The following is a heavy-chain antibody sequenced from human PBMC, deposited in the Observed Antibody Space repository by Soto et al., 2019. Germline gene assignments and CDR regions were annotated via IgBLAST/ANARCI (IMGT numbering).Heavy chain of an antibody. J-gene: IGHJ4*02. CDR2: ISGSGGST. D-gene: IGHD2-2*01. Sequence: PGGSLRLSCAASGFTFSSYSMNWVRQAPGKGLEWVSAISGSGGSTYYADSVKGRFTISRDNSKNTLYLQMNSLRAEDTAVYYCAKDTNPQGPFVVVPAAHDYWGQGTLVTVSS. CDR1: GFTFSSYS. V-gene: IGHV3-23*01. CDR3: AKDTNPQGPFVVVPAAHDY.